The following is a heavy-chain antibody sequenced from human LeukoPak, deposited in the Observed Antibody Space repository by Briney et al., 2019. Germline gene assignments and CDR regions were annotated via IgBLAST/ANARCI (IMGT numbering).Heavy chain of an antibody. CDR1: GFTFSSYG. J-gene: IGHJ3*02. V-gene: IGHV3-30*18. Sequence: GGSLRLSCAASGFTFSSYGMHWVRQAPGKGLEWVGVISYDGSNKYYTDSVKGRFTISRDNSKNTPYLQMNSLRAEDTAVYYCAKRRGTYYDFWSGYGAFDIWGQGTMVTVSS. CDR2: ISYDGSNK. CDR3: AKRRGTYYDFWSGYGAFDI. D-gene: IGHD3-3*01.